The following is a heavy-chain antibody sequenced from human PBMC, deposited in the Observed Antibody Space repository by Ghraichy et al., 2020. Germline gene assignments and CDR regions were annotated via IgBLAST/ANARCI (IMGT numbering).Heavy chain of an antibody. CDR1: GGSISSYY. V-gene: IGHV4-59*08. CDR3: ARSPGTFDY. D-gene: IGHD1-1*01. Sequence: SQTLSLTCTVSGGSISSYYWSWIRQPPGKGLEWIGYIYYSGGTNYNPSLKSRVTISVDTSKNQFSLKLSSVTAADTAVYYCARSPGTFDYWGQGTLVTVSS. CDR2: IYYSGGT. J-gene: IGHJ4*02.